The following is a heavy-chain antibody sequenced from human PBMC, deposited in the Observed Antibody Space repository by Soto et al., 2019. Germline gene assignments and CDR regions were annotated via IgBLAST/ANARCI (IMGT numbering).Heavy chain of an antibody. D-gene: IGHD6-6*01. CDR2: IYYSGST. V-gene: IGHV4-59*01. CDR3: ARDHSSSSLLWFDP. J-gene: IGHJ5*02. CDR1: GGSISRYY. Sequence: QVQLQESGPGLVKPSETLSLTCTVSGGSISRYYWSWIRQPPGKGLEWIGYIYYSGSTHYNPSLKSRVTISVDTSKNQFSLKLSSVTTADTAVYYCARDHSSSSLLWFDPWGQGTLVTVSS.